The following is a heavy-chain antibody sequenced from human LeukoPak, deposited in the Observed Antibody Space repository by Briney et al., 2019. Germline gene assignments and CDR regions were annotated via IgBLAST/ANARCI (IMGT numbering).Heavy chain of an antibody. D-gene: IGHD5-18*01. V-gene: IGHV3-30*02. CDR3: AKADRIQLWLNY. J-gene: IGHJ4*02. CDR1: GFTLSSYG. Sequence: GGSLRLSCAASGFTLSSYGMHWVRQAPGRGLEWVAYIRYDGSNKYYADSVKGRFTISRDNSKNTLYLQMNSLRAEDTAVYYCAKADRIQLWLNYWGQGTLVTVSS. CDR2: IRYDGSNK.